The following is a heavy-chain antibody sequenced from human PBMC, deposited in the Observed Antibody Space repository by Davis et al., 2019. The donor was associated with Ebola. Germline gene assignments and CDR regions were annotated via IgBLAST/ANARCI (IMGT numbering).Heavy chain of an antibody. Sequence: SVKVSCKASGGTFSSYTISWVRQAPGQGLEWMGRIIPILGIANYAQKFQGRVTITADKSTSTAYMELSSLRSEDTAVYYCARDGGDGYNSYYYGMDVWGQGTTVTVSS. CDR1: GGTFSSYT. CDR2: IIPILGIA. CDR3: ARDGGDGYNSYYYGMDV. V-gene: IGHV1-69*04. J-gene: IGHJ6*02. D-gene: IGHD5-24*01.